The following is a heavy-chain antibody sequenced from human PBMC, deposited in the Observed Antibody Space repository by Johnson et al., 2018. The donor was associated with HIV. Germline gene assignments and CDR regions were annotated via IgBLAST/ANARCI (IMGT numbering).Heavy chain of an antibody. V-gene: IGHV3-33*06. Sequence: QVQLVESGGGLVQPGGSLRLSCAASGFTFSSYWMSWVRQAPGKGLEWVSVIWYDGSTEYYADSVKGRFTISRDNSKNTLYLHMNSLRVEDTAVYYCAKGQVARGACDIWGQGTMVTVSS. CDR2: IWYDGSTE. CDR1: GFTFSSYW. J-gene: IGHJ3*02. CDR3: AKGQVARGACDI.